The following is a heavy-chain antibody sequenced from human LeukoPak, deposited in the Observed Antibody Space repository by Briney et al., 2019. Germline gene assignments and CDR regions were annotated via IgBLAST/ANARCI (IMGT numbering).Heavy chain of an antibody. CDR3: ARDQMVRGVISYYYYGMDV. D-gene: IGHD3-10*01. J-gene: IGHJ6*02. V-gene: IGHV3-74*01. CDR2: INSDGSST. Sequence: GGSLRLSCAASGFTFSSYWMHWVHQAPGKGLVWVSRINSDGSSTSYADSVKGRFTISRDNAKNTLYLQMNSLRAEDTAVYYCARDQMVRGVISYYYYGMDVWGQGTTVTVSS. CDR1: GFTFSSYW.